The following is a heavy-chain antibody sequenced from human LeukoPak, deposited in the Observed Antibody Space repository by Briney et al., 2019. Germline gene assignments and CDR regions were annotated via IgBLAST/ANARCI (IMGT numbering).Heavy chain of an antibody. CDR1: GGSISSGGYY. Sequence: SQTLSLTCTVSGGSISSGGYYWSWIRQHPGQGLEWIGYIYYSGRTYYNPSLKSRVTISVDTSKNQFSLKLSSVTAADTAVYYCARASSYSGHNDYWGQGTLVTVSS. CDR2: IYYSGRT. CDR3: ARASSYSGHNDY. J-gene: IGHJ4*02. V-gene: IGHV4-31*03. D-gene: IGHD6-13*01.